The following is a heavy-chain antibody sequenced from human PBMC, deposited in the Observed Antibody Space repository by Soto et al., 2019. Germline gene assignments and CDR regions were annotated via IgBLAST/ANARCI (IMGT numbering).Heavy chain of an antibody. V-gene: IGHV4-34*01. CDR3: ARESKGSASDYGMDV. CDR1: GGSFSGYY. J-gene: IGHJ6*02. CDR2: INHSGST. D-gene: IGHD3-10*01. Sequence: LSLTCAVYGGSFSGYYWSWIRQPPGKGLEWIGEINHSGSTNYNPSLKSRVTISVDTSKNQFSLKMSSVTAADTAVYYCARESKGSASDYGMDVWGQGTTVTV.